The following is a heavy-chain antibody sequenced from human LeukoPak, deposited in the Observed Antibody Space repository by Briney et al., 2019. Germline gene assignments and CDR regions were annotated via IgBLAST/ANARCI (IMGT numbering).Heavy chain of an antibody. CDR3: ARGPPNWGYDY. Sequence: ASVKVSCKASGYTFTSYDFNWVRQATGQRPEWMGWMSPNSGDTGYAQKFQDRVTMTRNTSISTAYMELSSLRSDDTAVYYCARGPPNWGYDYWGPGTLVTVSS. CDR1: GYTFTSYD. J-gene: IGHJ4*02. V-gene: IGHV1-8*01. D-gene: IGHD7-27*01. CDR2: MSPNSGDT.